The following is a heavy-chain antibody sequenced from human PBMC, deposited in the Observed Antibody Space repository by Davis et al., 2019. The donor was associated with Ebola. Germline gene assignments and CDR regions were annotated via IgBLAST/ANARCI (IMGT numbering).Heavy chain of an antibody. CDR1: GYTFTSYG. CDR3: ARVSGDGYNTVTPRLSFDY. Sequence: ASVKVSCKASGYTFTSYGISWVRQAPGQGLEWMGIINPSGGSTSYAQKFQGRVAMTRDTSTSTVYLELSSLRSEDTAVYYCARVSGDGYNTVTPRLSFDYWGQGTLVTVSS. V-gene: IGHV1-46*01. J-gene: IGHJ4*02. D-gene: IGHD5-24*01. CDR2: INPSGGST.